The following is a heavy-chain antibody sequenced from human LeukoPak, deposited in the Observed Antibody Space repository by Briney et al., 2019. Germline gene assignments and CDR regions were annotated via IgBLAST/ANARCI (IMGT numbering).Heavy chain of an antibody. CDR2: INSDGSTT. CDR3: ARVGTTSNFYYYYGMDV. D-gene: IGHD2/OR15-2a*01. J-gene: IGHJ6*02. Sequence: PGRSLRLSCAASGFTFSSYWMYCVRQAPGKGLVWVSRINSDGSTTSYADSVKGRFTISRDNAKNTLYLQMNSLRAEDTAVYYCARVGTTSNFYYYYGMDVWGQGTTVTVSS. CDR1: GFTFSSYW. V-gene: IGHV3-74*01.